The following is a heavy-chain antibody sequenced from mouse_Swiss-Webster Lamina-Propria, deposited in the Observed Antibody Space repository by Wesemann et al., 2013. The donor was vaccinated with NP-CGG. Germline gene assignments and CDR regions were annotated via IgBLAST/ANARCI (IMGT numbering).Heavy chain of an antibody. V-gene: IGHV1-15*01. J-gene: IGHJ3*01. D-gene: IGHD2-2*01. Sequence: YGAELVRPGASVTLSCKASGYTFTDYEMHWVKQTPVHGLEWIGTIDPETGGTAYNQKFKGKATLTADKSSSTAYMDLRSLTSEDSAVYFCAMLTTAWFAYWGQGTLVTVSA. CDR1: GYTFTDYE. CDR2: IDPETGGT. CDR3: AMLTTAWFAY.